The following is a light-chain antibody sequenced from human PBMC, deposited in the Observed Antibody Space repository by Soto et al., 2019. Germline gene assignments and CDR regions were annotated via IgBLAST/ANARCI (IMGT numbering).Light chain of an antibody. V-gene: IGKV3-15*01. J-gene: IGKJ5*01. CDR1: QIILSN. CDR3: QQYNNWPIT. Sequence: EIVMKQSPATLSVSPRVRNTLSCMASQIILSNLAWYQQKPGQAPRLLIYGVSTRATGIPARFSGSGSGTEFTLTISSLQSEDFEIYYCQQYNNWPITFGQGTRLEI. CDR2: GVS.